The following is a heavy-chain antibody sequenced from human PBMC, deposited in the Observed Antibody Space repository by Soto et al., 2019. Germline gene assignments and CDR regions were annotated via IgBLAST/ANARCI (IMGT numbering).Heavy chain of an antibody. CDR1: GGSISSGGYY. V-gene: IGHV4-31*03. J-gene: IGHJ4*02. D-gene: IGHD3-10*01. Sequence: QVQLQESGPGLVKPSQTLSLTCTVSGGSISSGGYYWSWIRQHPGKGLEWIGYIYYSGSAYYNPSLKSRVTISVDTSKNQFSLKLSSVTAADTDVYYCARGGTTLGRPVRGLVDYWCQGTLVTVSS. CDR3: ARGGTTLGRPVRGLVDY. CDR2: IYYSGSA.